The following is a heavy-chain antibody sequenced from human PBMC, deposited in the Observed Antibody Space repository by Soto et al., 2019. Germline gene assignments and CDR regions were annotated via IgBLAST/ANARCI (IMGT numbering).Heavy chain of an antibody. Sequence: SETLSLTCTVSGGSISSYYWSWIRQPPGKGLEWIGYIYYSGSTNYNPSLKSRVTISVDTSKNQFSLKLSSVTAADTAVYYCARLTSGYYYDSSGYYEWFDPWGQGTLVTVSS. V-gene: IGHV4-59*08. CDR3: ARLTSGYYYDSSGYYEWFDP. J-gene: IGHJ5*02. D-gene: IGHD3-22*01. CDR2: IYYSGST. CDR1: GGSISSYY.